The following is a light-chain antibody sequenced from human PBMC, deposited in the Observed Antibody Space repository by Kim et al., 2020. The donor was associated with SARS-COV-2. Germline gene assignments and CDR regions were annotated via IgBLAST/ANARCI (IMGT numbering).Light chain of an antibody. CDR2: DAS. J-gene: IGKJ1*01. Sequence: DIQMTQSPSTLSASVGDRVTITCRASQSISSLLAWYQQKPGKAPELLVYDASTLKSGVPSRFSGRGSGAEFTLTIKNLRPADFATFYCQQYFRPSPRTFGQGTKVDIK. V-gene: IGKV1-5*01. CDR3: QQYFRPSPRT. CDR1: QSISSL.